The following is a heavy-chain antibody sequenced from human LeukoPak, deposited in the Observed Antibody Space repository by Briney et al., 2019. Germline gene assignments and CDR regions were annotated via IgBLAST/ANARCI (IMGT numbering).Heavy chain of an antibody. D-gene: IGHD3-10*01. CDR2: IYYSGST. Sequence: SGTLSLTCTVSGGSISSYYWSWIRQPPGKGLEWIGYIYYSGSTNYNPSLKSRVTISVDTSKNQFSLKLSSVTAADTAVYYCASSIRGHFDYWGQGTLVTVSS. CDR3: ASSIRGHFDY. V-gene: IGHV4-59*01. J-gene: IGHJ4*02. CDR1: GGSISSYY.